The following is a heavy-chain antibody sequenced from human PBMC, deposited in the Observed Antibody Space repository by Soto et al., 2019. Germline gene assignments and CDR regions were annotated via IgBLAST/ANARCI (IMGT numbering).Heavy chain of an antibody. Sequence: QITLKESGPTLVKPTQTLTLTCTFSGFSLNTRGVGVGWIRQPPGKALEWFALIYWDDDKRYNPSLKNRLTIXQXTXXNQVLLTMPNMDPVEPATYYCAHRPTHGSGSNFDSWGQGTLVTVSS. CDR1: GFSLNTRGVG. D-gene: IGHD2-15*01. CDR3: AHRPTHGSGSNFDS. V-gene: IGHV2-5*02. CDR2: IYWDDDK. J-gene: IGHJ4*02.